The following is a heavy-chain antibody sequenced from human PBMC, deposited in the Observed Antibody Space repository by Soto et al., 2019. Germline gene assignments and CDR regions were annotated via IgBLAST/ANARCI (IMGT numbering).Heavy chain of an antibody. J-gene: IGHJ3*02. CDR3: ASELYVGGRCCSFDI. V-gene: IGHV1-58*01. D-gene: IGHD2-15*01. CDR2: IGVGGGNT. CDR1: GFTFTSSA. Sequence: ASVKVSGKTSGFTFTSSAVQWVRQARGQPLEWIGWIGVGGGNTNYAQKLQGRITITRDMSTSTAYMELRSLTSEDTAVYYCASELYVGGRCCSFDIWGQGTLVTVSS.